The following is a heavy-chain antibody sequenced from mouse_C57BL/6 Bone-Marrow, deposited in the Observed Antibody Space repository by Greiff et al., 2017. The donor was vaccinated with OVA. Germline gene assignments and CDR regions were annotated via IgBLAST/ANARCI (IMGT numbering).Heavy chain of an antibody. Sequence: EVQLQESGGGLVKPGGSLKLSCAASGFTFSDYGMHWVRQAPEKGLEWVAYISSGSSTIYYADTVKGRFTISRDNAKNTLFLQMTSLRSEDTAMYYCARGDGSSFHWYFDVWGTGTTVTVSS. D-gene: IGHD1-1*01. CDR1: GFTFSDYG. J-gene: IGHJ1*03. CDR3: ARGDGSSFHWYFDV. CDR2: ISSGSSTI. V-gene: IGHV5-17*01.